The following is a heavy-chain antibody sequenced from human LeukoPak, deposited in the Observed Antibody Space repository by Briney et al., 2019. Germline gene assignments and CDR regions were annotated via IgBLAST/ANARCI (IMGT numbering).Heavy chain of an antibody. CDR2: IYPGDSDT. D-gene: IGHD3-3*01. CDR3: ARRVTVFGVVVDAFDI. J-gene: IGHJ3*02. Sequence: GESLKISCKSSGYSFTSYWIGWVRQMPGKGLEWMGIIYPGDSDTRYSPSFQGQVTISADKSISTAYLQWSSLKASDTAMYYCARRVTVFGVVVDAFDIWGQGTMVTVSS. V-gene: IGHV5-51*01. CDR1: GYSFTSYW.